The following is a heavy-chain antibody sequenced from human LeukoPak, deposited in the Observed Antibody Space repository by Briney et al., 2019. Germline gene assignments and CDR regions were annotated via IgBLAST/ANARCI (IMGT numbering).Heavy chain of an antibody. Sequence: PGGSLRLSCAASGFTFSSYEMNWVRQAPGKGLEWVSYIRSSGPTIYYADSVKGRFTISRDNAKNSLYLQMNSLRAEDTAVYYCAGNNYDFWSGFGRWGQGTLVTVSS. CDR1: GFTFSSYE. CDR2: IRSSGPTI. CDR3: AGNNYDFWSGFGR. J-gene: IGHJ4*02. V-gene: IGHV3-48*03. D-gene: IGHD3-3*01.